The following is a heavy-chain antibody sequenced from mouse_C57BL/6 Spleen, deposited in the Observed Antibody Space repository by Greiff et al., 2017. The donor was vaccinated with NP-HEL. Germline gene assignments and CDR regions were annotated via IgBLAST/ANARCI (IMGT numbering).Heavy chain of an antibody. CDR3: AREDDYDRGGAMDY. Sequence: QVQLQQSGAELARPGASVKLSCKASGYTFTSYGISWVKQRTGQGLEWIGEIYPRSGNTYYNEKFKGKATLTADKSSSTAYMELRSLTSEDSAVYFCAREDDYDRGGAMDYWGQGTSVTVSS. CDR1: GYTFTSYG. D-gene: IGHD2-4*01. J-gene: IGHJ4*01. CDR2: IYPRSGNT. V-gene: IGHV1-81*01.